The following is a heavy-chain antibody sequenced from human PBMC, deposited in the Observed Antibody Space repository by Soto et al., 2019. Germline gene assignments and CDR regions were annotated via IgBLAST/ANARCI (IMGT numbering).Heavy chain of an antibody. CDR3: ASPAGYFDWLLTPYYYYGMDV. J-gene: IGHJ6*02. CDR1: GGSISSSSYY. CDR2: IYYSGST. D-gene: IGHD3-9*01. Sequence: PSETLSLTCTVSGGSISSSSYYWGWIRQPPGKGLEWIGSIYYSGSTYYNPSLKSRVTISVDTSKNQFSLKLSSVTAADTAVYYCASPAGYFDWLLTPYYYYGMDVWGQGTTVTVSS. V-gene: IGHV4-39*01.